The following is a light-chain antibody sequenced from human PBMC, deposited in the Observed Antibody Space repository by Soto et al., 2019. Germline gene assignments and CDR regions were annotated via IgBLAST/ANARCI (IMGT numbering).Light chain of an antibody. J-gene: IGLJ3*02. CDR1: NSDVGGYNY. V-gene: IGLV2-14*01. Sequence: QSVLTQPASVSGSPGQSITISCTGTNSDVGGYNYVSWYQQHPGKAPKLMIYEVSNRPSGVSNRFSGSKSGNTASLTISGLQAEDEADYYCSSYRSSNTQVFGGGTKLTVL. CDR2: EVS. CDR3: SSYRSSNTQV.